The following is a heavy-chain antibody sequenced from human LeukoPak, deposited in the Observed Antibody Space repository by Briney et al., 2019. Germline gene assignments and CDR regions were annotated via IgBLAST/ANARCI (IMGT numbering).Heavy chain of an antibody. CDR2: ISGSGGST. D-gene: IGHD3-9*01. CDR3: AKDLDSAFDY. Sequence: PGGSLRLSCAASGFTFSSYAMSWVRRAPGKGLEWVSAISGSGGSTYYADSVKGRFTISRDDSKNTLYLQMNSLRAEDTAVYYCAKDLDSAFDYWGQGTLVTVSS. J-gene: IGHJ4*02. CDR1: GFTFSSYA. V-gene: IGHV3-23*01.